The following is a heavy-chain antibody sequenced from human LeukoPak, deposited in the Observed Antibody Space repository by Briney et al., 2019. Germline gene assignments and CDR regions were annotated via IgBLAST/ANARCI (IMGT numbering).Heavy chain of an antibody. CDR3: AKSRASRGGDLNY. CDR1: GFTFSSYW. D-gene: IGHD2-21*01. CDR2: IGANDNNT. V-gene: IGHV3-23*01. J-gene: IGHJ4*02. Sequence: AGGSLRLSCAASGFTFSSYWVNWARQAPGKGLEWVSTIGANDNNTYYADSVKGRFPISRDNSKSTLYLQMNSLRAEDTAVCYCAKSRASRGGDLNYWGQGTLVTVSS.